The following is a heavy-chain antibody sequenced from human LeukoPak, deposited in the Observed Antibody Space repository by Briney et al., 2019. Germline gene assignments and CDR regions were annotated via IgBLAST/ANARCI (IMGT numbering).Heavy chain of an antibody. CDR3: ARVSSATHCYYYYGMDV. CDR2: IYYSGST. V-gene: IGHV4-31*03. CDR1: GGSISSGGYY. Sequence: SETLSLTCTVSGGSISSGGYYWSWIRQHPGKGLEWIGYIYYSGSTYYNPSLKSRVTISVDTSKNQFSLKLSSVTAADTAVYYCARVSSATHCYYYYGMDVWGQGTTVTVSS. J-gene: IGHJ6*02. D-gene: IGHD2-15*01.